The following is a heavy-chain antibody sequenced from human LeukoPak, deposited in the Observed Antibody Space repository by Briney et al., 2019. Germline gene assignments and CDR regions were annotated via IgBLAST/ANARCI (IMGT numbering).Heavy chain of an antibody. Sequence: GGSLRLSCAASGFTFSSYAMGWVRQAPGKGLEWVSAISGSGGSTYYADSVKGRFTISRDNSKNTLYLQMNSLRAEDTAVYYCAKIQVGATTGYFDYWGQGTLVTVSS. J-gene: IGHJ4*02. D-gene: IGHD1-26*01. CDR1: GFTFSSYA. CDR2: ISGSGGST. V-gene: IGHV3-23*01. CDR3: AKIQVGATTGYFDY.